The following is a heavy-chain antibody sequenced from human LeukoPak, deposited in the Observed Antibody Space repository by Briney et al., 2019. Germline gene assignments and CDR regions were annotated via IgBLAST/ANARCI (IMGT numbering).Heavy chain of an antibody. CDR3: AKDPGSGWYPAAY. CDR2: ISGSGGST. J-gene: IGHJ4*02. Sequence: GGSLRLSCAASGFTFSSHAMSWVRQAPGKGLEWVSAISGSGGSTYYADSVKGRFTISRDNSKNTLYLQMNSLRAEDTAVYYCAKDPGSGWYPAAYWGQGTLVTVSS. D-gene: IGHD6-19*01. V-gene: IGHV3-23*01. CDR1: GFTFSSHA.